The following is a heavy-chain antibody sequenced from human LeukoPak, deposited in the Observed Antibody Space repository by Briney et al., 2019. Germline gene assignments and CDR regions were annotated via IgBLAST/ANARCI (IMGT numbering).Heavy chain of an antibody. Sequence: SQTLSLTCTVSGGSISSGDYYWSWIRQPPGKGLEWIGYIYYSGSTYYNPSLKSRVTMSVDTSKNQFSLRLSSVTAADTAVYYCARGIPVALNWFDPWGQGTLVTVSS. V-gene: IGHV4-30-4*01. D-gene: IGHD6-19*01. CDR2: IYYSGST. J-gene: IGHJ5*02. CDR1: GGSISSGDYY. CDR3: ARGIPVALNWFDP.